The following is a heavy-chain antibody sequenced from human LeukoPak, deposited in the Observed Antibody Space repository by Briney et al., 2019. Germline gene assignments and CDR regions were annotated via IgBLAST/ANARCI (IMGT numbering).Heavy chain of an antibody. D-gene: IGHD6-6*01. CDR1: GFTFSSYS. V-gene: IGHV3-48*04. J-gene: IGHJ5*02. Sequence: GGSLRLSCAASGFTFSSYSMNWVRQAPGKGLEWVSYISSSSSTIYYADSVKGRFTISRDNAKNSLYLQMNSLRAEDTAVYYCAKDRLPSYSSSSAAYNWFDPWGQGTLVTVSS. CDR2: ISSSSSTI. CDR3: AKDRLPSYSSSSAAYNWFDP.